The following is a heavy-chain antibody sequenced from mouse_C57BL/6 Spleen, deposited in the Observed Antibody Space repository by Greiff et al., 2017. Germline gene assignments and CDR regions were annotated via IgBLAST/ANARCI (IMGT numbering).Heavy chain of an antibody. Sequence: EVQLQEPVAELVRPGASVKLSCTASGFNITNTYMHWVKQRPEQGLEWIGRIDPANGNTKYAPKFQGKATITVDTSSTPAYLPLSSLTSEDTAIYYCAGDCITRGFWYFDVWGTGTTVTVSS. CDR1: GFNITNTY. J-gene: IGHJ1*03. V-gene: IGHV14-3*01. CDR3: AGDCITRGFWYFDV. CDR2: IDPANGNT.